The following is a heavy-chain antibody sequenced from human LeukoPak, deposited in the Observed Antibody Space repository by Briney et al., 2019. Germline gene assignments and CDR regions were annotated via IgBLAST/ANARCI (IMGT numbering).Heavy chain of an antibody. V-gene: IGHV4-34*01. J-gene: IGHJ5*02. CDR2: INHSGST. CDR3: ARGQYDFWHWFDP. Sequence: SETMSLTCAVYGGSFSGYYWSWIRQPPGKGLEWIGEINHSGSTNYNPSLKSRVTISVDTSKNQFSLKLSSVTAADTAVYYCARGQYDFWHWFDPWGQGTLVTVSS. CDR1: GGSFSGYY. D-gene: IGHD3-3*01.